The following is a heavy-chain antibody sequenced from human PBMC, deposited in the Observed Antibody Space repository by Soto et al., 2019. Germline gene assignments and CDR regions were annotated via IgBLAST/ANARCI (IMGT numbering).Heavy chain of an antibody. CDR1: GFTFNNYA. D-gene: IGHD3-3*01. J-gene: IGHJ4*02. CDR2: ISGGGGTT. V-gene: IGHV3-23*01. CDR3: AKDINYDFWSGFTSVY. Sequence: EVQLLESGGGLVQPGGSLRLSCVVSGFTFNNYAMNWVRQGPGKGLEWVSGISGGGGTTFYADSVKGRFTISRDNSKNTLFLQMNSLRAEDTALYYCAKDINYDFWSGFTSVYWGQGSLVAVSS.